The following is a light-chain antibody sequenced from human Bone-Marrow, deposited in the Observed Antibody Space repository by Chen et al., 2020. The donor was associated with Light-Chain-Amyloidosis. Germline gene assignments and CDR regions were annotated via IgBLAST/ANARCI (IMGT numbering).Light chain of an antibody. Sequence: VMTQSPDSLALSLGERATINCKSGQTVIATRHNKDCIAWFQQKPGQPPKWLIYWSSTRETGVPSRLSGSGSVSDFTFTISSLQAEDVAVYYGQQYRYVPLTFGQGTQLEIK. V-gene: IGKV4-1*01. CDR1: QTVIATRHNKDC. CDR2: WSS. CDR3: QQYRYVPLT. J-gene: IGKJ2*01.